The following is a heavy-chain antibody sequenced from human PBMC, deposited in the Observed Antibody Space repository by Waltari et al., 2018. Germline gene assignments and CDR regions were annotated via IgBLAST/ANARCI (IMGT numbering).Heavy chain of an antibody. Sequence: QVQLQQWGAGLLKPSETLSLTCAVSGGSFSGYYWSWIRQPPGKGLEWIGEISHSGNSNHNPSRRIRVTISVDTSKTQFSVWLTSGTTADTATYFCARATPDLMVRGVSRRRFDPWGQGTLVTVSS. CDR3: ARATPDLMVRGVSRRRFDP. CDR2: ISHSGNS. CDR1: GGSFSGYY. D-gene: IGHD3-10*01. J-gene: IGHJ5*02. V-gene: IGHV4-34*01.